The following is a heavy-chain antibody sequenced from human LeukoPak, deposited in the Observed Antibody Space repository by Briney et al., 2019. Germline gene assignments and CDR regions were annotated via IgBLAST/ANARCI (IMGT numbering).Heavy chain of an antibody. CDR2: FDPEDGET. Sequence: ASVKVSGKVSGYTLTELSMHWVRQAPGKGLEWMGGFDPEDGETIYARKFQGRVTMTEDTSTDTAYMELSSLRSEDTAVYYCATAPRLRYFDWLFNFDYWGQGTLVTVSS. V-gene: IGHV1-24*01. CDR1: GYTLTELS. J-gene: IGHJ4*02. D-gene: IGHD3-9*01. CDR3: ATAPRLRYFDWLFNFDY.